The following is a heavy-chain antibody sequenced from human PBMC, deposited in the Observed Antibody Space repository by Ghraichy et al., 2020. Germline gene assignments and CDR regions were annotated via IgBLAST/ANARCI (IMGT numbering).Heavy chain of an antibody. J-gene: IGHJ4*02. CDR3: AREIQLSPLSIVVVPAASFDY. Sequence: ASVKVSCKASGYTFTGYYMHWVRQAPGQGLEWMGRINPNSGGTNYAQKFQGRVTMTRDTSISTAYMELSRLRSDDTAVYYCAREIQLSPLSIVVVPAASFDYWGQGTLVTVSS. CDR1: GYTFTGYY. CDR2: INPNSGGT. V-gene: IGHV1-2*06. D-gene: IGHD2-2*01.